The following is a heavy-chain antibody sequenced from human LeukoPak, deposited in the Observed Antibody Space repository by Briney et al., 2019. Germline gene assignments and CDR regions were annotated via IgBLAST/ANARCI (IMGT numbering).Heavy chain of an antibody. CDR2: SSADNGNT. V-gene: IGHV1-18*01. J-gene: IGHJ4*02. D-gene: IGHD2-15*01. CDR3: ARDRCRGGSCAFDY. CDR1: GYTFTSYG. Sequence: ASVKVSCKASGYTFTSYGINWVRQAPVQGPEWMGWSSADNGNTNYAQKLQGRVTMTTDTSTSTAYMELRSLRSDDTAVYYCARDRCRGGSCAFDYWGQGTLVTVSS.